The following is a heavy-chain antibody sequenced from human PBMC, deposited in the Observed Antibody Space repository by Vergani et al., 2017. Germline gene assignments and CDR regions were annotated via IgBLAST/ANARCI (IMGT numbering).Heavy chain of an antibody. Sequence: VQLVESGGGVVQPGRSLRLSCAASGFTFSSYGMHWVRQAPGKGLEYVSAISSNGGSTYYADSVKGRFTISRDNSKNTLYLQMGSLRAEDMAVYYCARDLTGDRYWYFDLWGRGTLVTVSS. J-gene: IGHJ2*01. V-gene: IGHV3-64*07. CDR2: ISSNGGST. CDR1: GFTFSSYG. D-gene: IGHD7-27*01. CDR3: ARDLTGDRYWYFDL.